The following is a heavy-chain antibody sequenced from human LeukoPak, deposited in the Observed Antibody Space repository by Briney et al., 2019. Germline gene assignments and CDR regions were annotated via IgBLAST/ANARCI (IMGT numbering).Heavy chain of an antibody. CDR1: GFTVSSYS. D-gene: IGHD4-11*01. V-gene: IGHV3-21*01. J-gene: IGHJ4*02. Sequence: KSGGSLRLSCAASGFTVSSYSMNWVRQAPGKGLEWVSSISGSSSYIYYADSVKGRFTISRDNAKNLLYLQMNSLRAEDTAVYYCARELTTVTSYYFDYWGQGTLVTVSS. CDR2: ISGSSSYI. CDR3: ARELTTVTSYYFDY.